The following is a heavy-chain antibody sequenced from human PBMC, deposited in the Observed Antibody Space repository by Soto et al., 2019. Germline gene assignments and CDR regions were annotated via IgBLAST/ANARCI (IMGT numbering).Heavy chain of an antibody. D-gene: IGHD3-3*01. V-gene: IGHV4-59*02. CDR1: GGSVFSYY. J-gene: IGHJ4*02. CDR2: IHYSGST. CDR3: ARNVAYSDFWSGYFDH. Sequence: SETLSLTCTVSGGSVFSYYWTWIRQPPGKVLDWIGYIHYSGSTNYNPSLKNRVTISVDMSKIQVSLKLSSVTAADTAVYYCARNVAYSDFWSGYFDHWGQGALVTVSS.